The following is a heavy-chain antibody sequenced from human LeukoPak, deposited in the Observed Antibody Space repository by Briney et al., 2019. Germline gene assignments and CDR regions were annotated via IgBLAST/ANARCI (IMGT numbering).Heavy chain of an antibody. CDR3: ARHYSSGWSTIPFDY. V-gene: IGHV3-23*01. J-gene: IGHJ4*02. CDR2: ISGSGGST. CDR1: GFTFSSYA. Sequence: GGSLRLSCAASGFTFSSYAMSWVRQAPGKGLEWVSAISGSGGSTYYADSVKGRFTISRDNSKNTLYLQMNSLRAEDTAVYYCARHYSSGWSTIPFDYWGQGTLVTVSS. D-gene: IGHD6-19*01.